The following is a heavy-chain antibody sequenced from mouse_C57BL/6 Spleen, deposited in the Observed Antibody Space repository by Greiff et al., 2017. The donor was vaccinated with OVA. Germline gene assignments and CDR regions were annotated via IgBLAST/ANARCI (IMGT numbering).Heavy chain of an antibody. CDR1: GFTFSSYA. D-gene: IGHD1-1*01. CDR3: ARAYYGSSYWYCDV. J-gene: IGHJ1*03. Sequence: DVMLVESGGGLVKPGGSLKLSCAASGFTFSSYAMSWVRQTPEKRLEWVATISDGGSYTYYPDNVQGRFTISRDNAKNNLYLQMSHLKSEDTAMYYCARAYYGSSYWYCDVWGTGTTVTVSS. V-gene: IGHV5-4*03. CDR2: ISDGGSYT.